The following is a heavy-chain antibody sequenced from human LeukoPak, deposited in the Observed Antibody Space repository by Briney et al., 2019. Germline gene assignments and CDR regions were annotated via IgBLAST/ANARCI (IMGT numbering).Heavy chain of an antibody. V-gene: IGHV4-59*01. J-gene: IGHJ4*02. CDR1: GGSISSYY. D-gene: IGHD6-19*01. CDR3: ARANGYSSGWFVDY. CDR2: IYYSGST. Sequence: ASETLSLTCTVSGGSISSYYWSWIRQPPGKGLEWIAYIYYSGSTSYNPSLKSRVTISVDTSKNQFSLKLSSVTAADTAVYYCARANGYSSGWFVDYWGQGALVTVSS.